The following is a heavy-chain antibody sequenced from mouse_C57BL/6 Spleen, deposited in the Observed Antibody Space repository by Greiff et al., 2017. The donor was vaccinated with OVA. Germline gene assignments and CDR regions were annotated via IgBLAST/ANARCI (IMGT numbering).Heavy chain of an antibody. V-gene: IGHV5-16*01. D-gene: IGHD2-4*01. CDR3: ARVGDYESFAY. CDR2: INYDGSST. J-gene: IGHJ3*01. CDR1: GFTFSDYY. Sequence: EVQLVESEGGLVQPGSSMKLSCTASGFTFSDYYMAWVRQVPEKGLEWVANINYDGSSTYYLDSLKSRFIISRDNAKNILYLQMSSLKSEDTATYYCARVGDYESFAYWGQGTLVTVSA.